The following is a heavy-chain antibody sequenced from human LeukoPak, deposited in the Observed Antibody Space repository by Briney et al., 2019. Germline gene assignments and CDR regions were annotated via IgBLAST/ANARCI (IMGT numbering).Heavy chain of an antibody. D-gene: IGHD3-22*01. J-gene: IGHJ4*02. CDR1: GYTFTSYY. Sequence: ASVKVSCKASGYTFTSYYMHWVRQAPGQGLEWMGIINPSGGSTSYAQKFQGRVTMTRDTSTSTVYMELSSLRSDDTAVYYCARDIVGGNYYDSSGPFDYWGQGTLVTVSS. V-gene: IGHV1-46*01. CDR2: INPSGGST. CDR3: ARDIVGGNYYDSSGPFDY.